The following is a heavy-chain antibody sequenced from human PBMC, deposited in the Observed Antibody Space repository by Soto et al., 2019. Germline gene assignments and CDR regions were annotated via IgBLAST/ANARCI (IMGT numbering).Heavy chain of an antibody. V-gene: IGHV3-23*01. Sequence: EVQLLESGGGLVQPGGSLRLSCAASGFTFSSYAMSWVRQAPGKGLEWVSAISGSGGSTYYADSVKGRFTISRDNSKNTLYLQLNSLRAEDTAVYYCAKDPKSSGWYYYYGMDVWGQGTTVTVSS. CDR1: GFTFSSYA. CDR3: AKDPKSSGWYYYYGMDV. J-gene: IGHJ6*02. D-gene: IGHD6-19*01. CDR2: ISGSGGST.